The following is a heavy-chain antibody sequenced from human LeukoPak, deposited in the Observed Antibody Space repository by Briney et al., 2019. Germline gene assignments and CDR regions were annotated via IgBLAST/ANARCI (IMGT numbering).Heavy chain of an antibody. CDR1: GFTFSSYA. Sequence: PGGSLRLSCAASGFTFSSYAMSWVRQAPGKGLEWVSAISGSGGSTYYADSVKGRFTISRDNAKNSLYLQMNSLRAEDTAVYYCARRPFGADYWGQGTLVTVSS. J-gene: IGHJ4*02. CDR3: ARRPFGADY. CDR2: ISGSGGST. V-gene: IGHV3-23*01. D-gene: IGHD3-10*01.